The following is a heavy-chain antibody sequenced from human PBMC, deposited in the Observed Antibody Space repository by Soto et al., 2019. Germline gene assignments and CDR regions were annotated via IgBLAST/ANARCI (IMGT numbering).Heavy chain of an antibody. D-gene: IGHD3-3*01. Sequence: PGGPLRLSCAASGFTFSSYWMSWVRQAPGKGLEWVANIKQDGSEKYYVDSVKGRFTISRDNAKNSLYLQMNSLRAEDTAVYYCARDPSYDFWSGYYSSARRTRSMDVWGQGTTVTVSS. CDR3: ARDPSYDFWSGYYSSARRTRSMDV. CDR1: GFTFSSYW. CDR2: IKQDGSEK. J-gene: IGHJ6*02. V-gene: IGHV3-7*01.